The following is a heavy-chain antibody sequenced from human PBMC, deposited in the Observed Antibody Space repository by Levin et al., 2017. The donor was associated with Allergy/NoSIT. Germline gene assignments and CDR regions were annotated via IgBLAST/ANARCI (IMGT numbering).Heavy chain of an antibody. CDR2: IKSKTDGGTT. V-gene: IGHV3-15*01. J-gene: IGHJ4*02. CDR3: STGYFYGSGSFRSD. D-gene: IGHD3-10*01. CDR1: GFTVSNAW. Sequence: LSLTCAASGFTVSNAWMSWVRQAPGKGLEWVGRIKSKTDGGTTDYAAPVKGRFTISRDDSKNTLYLQMNSLKTEDTAVYYCSTGYFYGSGSFRSDWGQGALVTVSS.